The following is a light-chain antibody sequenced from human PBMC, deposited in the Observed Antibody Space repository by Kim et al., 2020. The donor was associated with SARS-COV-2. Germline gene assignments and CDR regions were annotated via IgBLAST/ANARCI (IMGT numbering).Light chain of an antibody. V-gene: IGLV10-54*01. J-gene: IGLJ3*02. Sequence: APPACTGNSNNVGNQGAAGRQQNQGHPPKLLSYRNNNRPSGISEGLSASRSGNTASLTITGLQPEDEADYYCSAWDSSLNAWVFGGGTQLTVL. CDR1: SNNVGNQG. CDR3: SAWDSSLNAWV. CDR2: RNN.